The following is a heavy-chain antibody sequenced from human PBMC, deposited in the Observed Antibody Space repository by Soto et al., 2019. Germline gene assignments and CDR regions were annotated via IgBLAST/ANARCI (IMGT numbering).Heavy chain of an antibody. D-gene: IGHD3-3*01. J-gene: IGHJ1*01. Sequence: QVQLVQSGAEVKKPGSSVKVSCKASGGTFSSYAISWVRQAPGQGLEWMGGIIPIFGTANYAQKFQGRVTITADESTSTDYMELSSLRSEDTAVYYCAGGFLEWSKEGERYFQHWGQGTLVTVSS. CDR2: IIPIFGTA. CDR1: GGTFSSYA. CDR3: AGGFLEWSKEGERYFQH. V-gene: IGHV1-69*12.